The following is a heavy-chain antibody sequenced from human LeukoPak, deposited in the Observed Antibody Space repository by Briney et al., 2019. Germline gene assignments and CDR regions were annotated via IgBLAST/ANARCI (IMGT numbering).Heavy chain of an antibody. CDR2: ISFHGTDT. Sequence: GGSLRLSCAASGFTFISYAIHWVRQAPGKGLEWVAVISFHGTDTFYADSVKGRFTISRDNSKNTLYLQMNSLRAEDTAVYYCAKDSVPGTYYYYMDVWGKGTTVTISS. CDR3: AKDSVPGTYYYYMDV. CDR1: GFTFISYA. J-gene: IGHJ6*03. V-gene: IGHV3-30*04. D-gene: IGHD6-13*01.